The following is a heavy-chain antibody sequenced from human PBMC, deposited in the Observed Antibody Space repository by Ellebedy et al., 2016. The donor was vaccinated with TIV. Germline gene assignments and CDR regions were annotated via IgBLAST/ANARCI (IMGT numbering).Heavy chain of an antibody. Sequence: GESLKISXAASGFTFSSYGMHWVRQAPGKGLEWVAVIWYDGSNKYYADSVKGRFTISRDNSKNTLYLQMNSLRAEDTAVYYCARDPHHDFWSGYWATAYYYYYMDVWGKGTTVTVSS. V-gene: IGHV3-33*08. J-gene: IGHJ6*03. CDR1: GFTFSSYG. CDR2: IWYDGSNK. CDR3: ARDPHHDFWSGYWATAYYYYYMDV. D-gene: IGHD3-3*01.